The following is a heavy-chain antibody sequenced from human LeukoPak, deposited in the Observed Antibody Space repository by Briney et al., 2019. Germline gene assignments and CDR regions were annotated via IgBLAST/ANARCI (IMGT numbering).Heavy chain of an antibody. CDR3: TKGGYSTSWYWIY. CDR1: GFTFSDTL. D-gene: IGHD2-2*01. J-gene: IGHJ4*02. Sequence: GGSPRLSCAASGFTFSDTLMTWVRQAPGKGLEWVATIKPDGSEKYYVDSVRGRFTISRVNAENSLYLQMNSLRAEDTAVYHCTKGGYSTSWYWIYWGQGTLVTVSS. V-gene: IGHV3-7*03. CDR2: IKPDGSEK.